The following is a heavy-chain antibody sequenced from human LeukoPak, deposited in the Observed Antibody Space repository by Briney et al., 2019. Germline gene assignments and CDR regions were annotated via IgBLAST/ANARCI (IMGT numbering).Heavy chain of an antibody. CDR3: ARDRTYYYDSSGFARYASNI. D-gene: IGHD3-22*01. J-gene: IGHJ3*02. CDR2: ISAYNGNT. V-gene: IGHV1-18*01. Sequence: ASVKVSCKASGYTFTSYGISWVRQAPGQGLEWMGWISAYNGNTNYAQKLQGRVTMTTDTSTSTAYMELRSLRSEDTAVYYCARDRTYYYDSSGFARYASNIWGQGTMVTVSS. CDR1: GYTFTSYG.